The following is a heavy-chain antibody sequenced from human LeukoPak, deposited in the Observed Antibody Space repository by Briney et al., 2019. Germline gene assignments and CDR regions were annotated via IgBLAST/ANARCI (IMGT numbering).Heavy chain of an antibody. Sequence: ASVKVSCKASGYTFTTYGISWVRQAPGQGLEWMGWISAYDGNTNYAQILQGRVTMTTDTSTSTAYMEPRSLRSDDTAVYFCARAYYDILTGYYKWDFDYWGQGTLVTVSS. CDR3: ARAYYDILTGYYKWDFDY. V-gene: IGHV1-18*01. CDR1: GYTFTTYG. D-gene: IGHD3-9*01. CDR2: ISAYDGNT. J-gene: IGHJ4*02.